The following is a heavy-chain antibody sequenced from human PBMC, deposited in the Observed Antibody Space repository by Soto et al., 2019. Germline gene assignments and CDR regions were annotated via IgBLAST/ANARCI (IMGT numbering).Heavy chain of an antibody. CDR1: GFTFSSYA. CDR3: AEGGPPLEPSWFDP. D-gene: IGHD1-1*01. J-gene: IGHJ5*02. CDR2: ISGSGGST. V-gene: IGHV3-23*01. Sequence: EVQLLESGGGLVQPGGSLRLSCAASGFTFSSYAMSWVRQAPGKGLEWVSAISGSGGSTYYADSVKGRFTISRDNSKHPLYLQMNRLRAEDTAVYYRAEGGPPLEPSWFDPWGQGTLVTVSS.